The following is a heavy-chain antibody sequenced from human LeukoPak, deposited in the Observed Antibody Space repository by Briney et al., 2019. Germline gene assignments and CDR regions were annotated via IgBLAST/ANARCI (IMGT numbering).Heavy chain of an antibody. J-gene: IGHJ6*03. D-gene: IGHD6-13*01. CDR3: ARHKVSSWPNYYLDV. Sequence: SETLSLTCTVSGGSISSYYWSWIRQPPGKGLEWIRYIYYTGNTDYNPSLKSRVTISVDTSNNQFSLKLSSVTAADTAVYYCARHKVSSWPNYYLDVWGKGTTVTVS. V-gene: IGHV4-59*08. CDR1: GGSISSYY. CDR2: IYYTGNT.